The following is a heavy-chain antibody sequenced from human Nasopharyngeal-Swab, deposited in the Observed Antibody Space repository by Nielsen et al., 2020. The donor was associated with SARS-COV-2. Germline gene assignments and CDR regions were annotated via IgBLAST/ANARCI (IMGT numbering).Heavy chain of an antibody. V-gene: IGHV3-23*03. Sequence: GDSLKISCAASGFTFSSYAMSWVRQAPGKGLEWVSVIYSGGSSTYYADSVKGRFTISRDNSKNTLYLQMNSLRAEDTAVYYCAKDHSPYGSGSYPYYYYGMDVWGQGTTVTVSS. D-gene: IGHD3-10*01. J-gene: IGHJ6*02. CDR2: IYSGGSST. CDR1: GFTFSSYA. CDR3: AKDHSPYGSGSYPYYYYGMDV.